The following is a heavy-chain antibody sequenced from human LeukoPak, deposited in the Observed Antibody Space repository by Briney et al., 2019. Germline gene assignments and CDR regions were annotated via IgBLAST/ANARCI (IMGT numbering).Heavy chain of an antibody. V-gene: IGHV4-34*01. D-gene: IGHD4-17*01. CDR2: INHSGST. Sequence: SETLSLTCAVYGGSFSGYYWSWIRQPPGKGLEWIGEINHSGSTNYNPSLKSRVTISVDTSKNQFSLKLSSVTAADTAVYYCARSINYGLDYWGQGTLVTVSS. J-gene: IGHJ4*02. CDR3: ARSINYGLDY. CDR1: GGSFSGYY.